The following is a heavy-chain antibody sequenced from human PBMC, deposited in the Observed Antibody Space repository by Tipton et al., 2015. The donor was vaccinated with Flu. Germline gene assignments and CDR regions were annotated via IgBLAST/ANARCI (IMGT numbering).Heavy chain of an antibody. V-gene: IGHV5-51*03. CDR2: IYPGDSDT. J-gene: IGHJ3*02. Sequence: QLVQSGAEVKKPGESLKISCKGSGYSFTSCWIGWVRQMPGKGMEWMGIIYPGDSDTRYSPSFQGQVTISADKSSSTAYLQWSSLKASDTAMYYCARPHAQFLHAFDIWGQGTMVTVSS. CDR1: GYSFTSCW. D-gene: IGHD2-21*01. CDR3: ARPHAQFLHAFDI.